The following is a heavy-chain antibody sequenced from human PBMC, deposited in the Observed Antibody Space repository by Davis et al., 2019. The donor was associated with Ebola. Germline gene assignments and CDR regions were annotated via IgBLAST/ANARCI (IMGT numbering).Heavy chain of an antibody. J-gene: IGHJ6*02. D-gene: IGHD3-10*01. Sequence: GESLKISCAASGFTFSSFYMSWVRQAPGKGLEWVANIKEDGSEKYYVDSVKGRFTISRDNAKNSLYLQMNSLRVEDTAVYYCARDLITMIRGVIIPFGMDVWGQGTTVTVSS. V-gene: IGHV3-7*01. CDR1: GFTFSSFY. CDR3: ARDLITMIRGVIIPFGMDV. CDR2: IKEDGSEK.